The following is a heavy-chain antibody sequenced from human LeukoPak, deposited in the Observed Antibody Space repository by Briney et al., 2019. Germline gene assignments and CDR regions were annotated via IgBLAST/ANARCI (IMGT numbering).Heavy chain of an antibody. CDR3: ARTLRIPSMLSGYMDV. V-gene: IGHV4-4*07. CDR2: IYTSGST. Sequence: SETLSLTCTVSGGSISSYCWSWIRQPAGRGLEWIGRIYTSGSTNYNPSLKSRVTMSVDTSKNHFSLKLSSVTAADTAVYYCARTLRIPSMLSGYMDVWGKGTTVTVSS. D-gene: IGHD3-10*02. CDR1: GGSISSYC. J-gene: IGHJ6*03.